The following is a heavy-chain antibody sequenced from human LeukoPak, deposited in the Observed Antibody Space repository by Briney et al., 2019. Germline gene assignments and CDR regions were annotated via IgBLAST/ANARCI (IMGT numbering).Heavy chain of an antibody. V-gene: IGHV4-38-2*02. J-gene: IGHJ4*02. CDR3: ARDLSVYYYYYFDF. Sequence: SETLSLTCTVSDCSIGSGYSWGWIRQPPGKGLEWIATISHDGTTFYNPSLKSRVTMTLDTSRNQFSLRLSSVTAADTAVYYCARDLSVYYYYYFDFWGQGTLVTVSS. D-gene: IGHD3-22*01. CDR2: ISHDGTT. CDR1: DCSIGSGYS.